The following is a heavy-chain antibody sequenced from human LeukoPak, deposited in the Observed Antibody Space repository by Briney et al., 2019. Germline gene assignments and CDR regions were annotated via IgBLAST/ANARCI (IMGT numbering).Heavy chain of an antibody. D-gene: IGHD1-26*01. CDR1: GDSINTSNYF. J-gene: IGHJ4*02. CDR3: ARHRSGSYIRYFDF. CDR2: IYYIGTS. V-gene: IGHV4-39*01. Sequence: SETLSLTCTVSGDSINTSNYFWGWIRQSTGKGLEWIGNIYYIGTSDYNPSLKSRVTISIDTSKNQFSLNLRSVAAADTAFYYCARHRSGSYIRYFDFWGQGALVTVSS.